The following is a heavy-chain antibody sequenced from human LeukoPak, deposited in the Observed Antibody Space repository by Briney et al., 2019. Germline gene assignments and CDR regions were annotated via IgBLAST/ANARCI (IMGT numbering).Heavy chain of an antibody. CDR3: ARVVRGVVTSNWFDP. CDR1: GDSLNTYY. V-gene: IGHV4-59*01. D-gene: IGHD2-21*02. Sequence: PSETLSLTCTVSGDSLNTYYWAWIRQTPGKELEWIAFVASSGISNYNPSLKSRVSISIDPSKNQFSLALTSVTPADTAVYYCARVVRGVVTSNWFDPWGQGTLVSVSS. CDR2: VASSGIS. J-gene: IGHJ5*02.